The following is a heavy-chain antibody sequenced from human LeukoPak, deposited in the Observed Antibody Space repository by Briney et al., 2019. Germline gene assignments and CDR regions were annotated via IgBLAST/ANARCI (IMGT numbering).Heavy chain of an antibody. D-gene: IGHD3-3*01. V-gene: IGHV3-23*01. CDR3: AKDVYPSVFWSGPFDY. J-gene: IGHJ4*02. CDR1: GFTFSSYA. Sequence: PGGSLRLSCAASGFTFSSYAMSWVRQAPGKGLEWVSTISGSGGSTYYADSVKGRFTISRDNSKNTLYLQMNSLRAEDTAVYYCAKDVYPSVFWSGPFDYWGQGTLVTVSS. CDR2: ISGSGGST.